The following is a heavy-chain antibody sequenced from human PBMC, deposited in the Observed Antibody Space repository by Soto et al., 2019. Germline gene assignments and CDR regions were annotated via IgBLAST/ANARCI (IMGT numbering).Heavy chain of an antibody. CDR3: AHSPSSTFGGVIPTNTNFDY. D-gene: IGHD3-16*02. Sequence: SGPTLVKPTPTLTLTCTFSGFSLSTSGVGVGWIRQPPGKALEWLALIYWDDDKRYSPSLKSRLTITKDTSKNHVVLTMTNMDPVDTATYYCAHSPSSTFGGVIPTNTNFDYWGQGTLVTVSS. CDR2: IYWDDDK. CDR1: GFSLSTSGVG. V-gene: IGHV2-5*02. J-gene: IGHJ4*02.